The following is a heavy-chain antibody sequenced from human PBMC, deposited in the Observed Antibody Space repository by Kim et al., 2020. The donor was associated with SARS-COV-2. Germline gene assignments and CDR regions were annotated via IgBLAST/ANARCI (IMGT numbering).Heavy chain of an antibody. CDR2: ISYDGSNK. D-gene: IGHD3-10*01. V-gene: IGHV3-30*04. Sequence: GGSLRLSCAASGFTFSSYAMHWIRQAPGKGLEWVAVISYDGSNKYYADSVKGRFTISRDNSKNTLYLQMNSLRAEDTAVYYCARSVWFGEFFDYWGQGTLVTVSS. J-gene: IGHJ4*02. CDR3: ARSVWFGEFFDY. CDR1: GFTFSSYA.